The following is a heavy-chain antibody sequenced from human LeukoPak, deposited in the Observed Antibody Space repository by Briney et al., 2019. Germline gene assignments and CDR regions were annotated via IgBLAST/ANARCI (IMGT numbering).Heavy chain of an antibody. CDR2: ISGSGGST. J-gene: IGHJ6*04. CDR1: GFTFSSYA. CDR3: AKALGPRRVPAAMDV. Sequence: GGSLRLSCAASGFTFSSYAMSWVRQAPGKGLEWVSAISGSGGSTYYADSVKGRFTISRDNSKNTLYLQMNSLRAEDTAVYYCAKALGPRRVPAAMDVWGKGTMVTVSS. D-gene: IGHD2-2*01. V-gene: IGHV3-23*01.